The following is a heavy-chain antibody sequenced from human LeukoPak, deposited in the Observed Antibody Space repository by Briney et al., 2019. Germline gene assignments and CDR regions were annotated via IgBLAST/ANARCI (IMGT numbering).Heavy chain of an antibody. D-gene: IGHD3-22*01. J-gene: IGHJ4*02. CDR1: GFTFSSYA. CDR3: AKAGPDSYYYDSSGYYLFPFDY. CDR2: ISGSGGST. V-gene: IGHV3-23*01. Sequence: GGSLRLSCAASGFTFSSYAMSWVRQAPGKGLEWVSAISGSGGSTYYADSVKGRFTISRDNSKNTLYLQMNSLRAEDTAVYYCAKAGPDSYYYDSSGYYLFPFDYWGQGTLVTVCS.